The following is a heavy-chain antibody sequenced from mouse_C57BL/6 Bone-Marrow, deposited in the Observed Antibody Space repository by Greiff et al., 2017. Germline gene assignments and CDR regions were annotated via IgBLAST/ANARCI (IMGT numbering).Heavy chain of an antibody. CDR2: IDPETGGT. CDR1: GYTFTDYE. D-gene: IGHD2-3*01. V-gene: IGHV1-15*01. J-gene: IGHJ1*03. CDR3: TIPYDGYGYFDV. Sequence: VQLVESGAELVRPGASVTLSCKASGYTFTDYEMHWVKQTPVHGLEWIGAIDPETGGTAYNQKFKGKAILTADKSSSTAYMALRSLTSEDSSVYYCTIPYDGYGYFDVWGTGTTVTVSS.